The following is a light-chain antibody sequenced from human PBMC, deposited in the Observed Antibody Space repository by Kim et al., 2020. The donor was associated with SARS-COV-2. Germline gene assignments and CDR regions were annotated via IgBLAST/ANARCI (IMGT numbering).Light chain of an antibody. CDR1: QDINIY. CDR3: QKYISVPIT. J-gene: IGKJ5*01. CDR2: AAS. V-gene: IGKV1-27*01. Sequence: ASVGDRVTITCRASQDINIYLAWYQQKPGKIPKLLIYAASALQSGVPSRFSGSGSGTDFTLTISSLQPEDVATYYCQKYISVPITFGQGTRLEIK.